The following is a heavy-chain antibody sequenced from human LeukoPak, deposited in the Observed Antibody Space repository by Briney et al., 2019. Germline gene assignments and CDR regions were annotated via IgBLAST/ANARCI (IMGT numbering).Heavy chain of an antibody. CDR3: ARRQEGLVGATTYYYYGMDV. J-gene: IGHJ6*02. Sequence: SVKVSCKASGGTFSSYAISWVRQAPGQGLEWMGGIIPIFGTANYAQKFQGRVTITADESTSTAYMGLSSLRSEDTAVYYCARRQEGLVGATTYYYYGMDVWGQGTTVTVSS. CDR1: GGTFSSYA. D-gene: IGHD1-26*01. CDR2: IIPIFGTA. V-gene: IGHV1-69*13.